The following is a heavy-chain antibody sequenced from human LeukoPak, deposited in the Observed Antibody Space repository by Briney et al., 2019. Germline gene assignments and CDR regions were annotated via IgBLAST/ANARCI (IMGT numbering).Heavy chain of an antibody. Sequence: GGSLRLSCAASGFTFSTDGMHWVRQAPGKGLEWVAFINYDGTKKYHADSVKGRFTISRDNSKNTLYLQMNSLRAEDTAVYYCAKQQLWTLCKDYWGQGTLVTVSS. J-gene: IGHJ4*02. D-gene: IGHD5-18*01. CDR2: INYDGTKK. CDR1: GFTFSTDG. V-gene: IGHV3-30*02. CDR3: AKQQLWTLCKDY.